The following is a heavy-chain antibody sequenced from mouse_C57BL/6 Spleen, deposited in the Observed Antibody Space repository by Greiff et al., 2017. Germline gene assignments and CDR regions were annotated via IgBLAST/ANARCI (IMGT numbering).Heavy chain of an antibody. Sequence: VQLQQSGPELVKPGDSVKISCKASGYSFSGYFMNWVMQSHGKSLEWIGRINPYNGDTFYNQKFKGKATLTVDKSSSTAHMELRSLTSEDSAVYYCARSDDGYYVGAMDYWGQGTSVTVSS. CDR2: INPYNGDT. D-gene: IGHD2-3*01. V-gene: IGHV1-20*01. CDR1: GYSFSGYF. J-gene: IGHJ4*01. CDR3: ARSDDGYYVGAMDY.